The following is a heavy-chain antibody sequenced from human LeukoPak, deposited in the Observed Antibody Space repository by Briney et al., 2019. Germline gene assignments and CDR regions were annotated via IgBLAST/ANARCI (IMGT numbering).Heavy chain of an antibody. V-gene: IGHV1-18*01. D-gene: IGHD2-15*01. CDR2: ISAYNGNT. CDR3: ARGPNCSGGSCYSNY. J-gene: IGHJ4*02. Sequence: ASVKVSCKASGYTFTSYGIGWVRQAPGQGLEWMGWISAYNGNTNYAQKLQGRVTMTTDTSTSTAYMELRSLRSDDTAVYYSARGPNCSGGSCYSNYWGQGTLVTVSS. CDR1: GYTFTSYG.